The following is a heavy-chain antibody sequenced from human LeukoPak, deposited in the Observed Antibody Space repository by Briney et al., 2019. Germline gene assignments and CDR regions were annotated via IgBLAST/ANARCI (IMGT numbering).Heavy chain of an antibody. V-gene: IGHV3-21*01. J-gene: IGHJ4*02. CDR1: GFTFSTYS. CDR3: ARDSDEYCSGGACSAFDH. CDR2: ISSSSSSI. Sequence: GGSLRLSCAASGFTFSTYSMNWVRQAPGKGLEWVSSISSSSSSIFYADSMKGRFTISRDNAKKSLYLQMNSLRAEDTAVYYCARDSDEYCSGGACSAFDHWGQGTLVTVSS. D-gene: IGHD2-15*01.